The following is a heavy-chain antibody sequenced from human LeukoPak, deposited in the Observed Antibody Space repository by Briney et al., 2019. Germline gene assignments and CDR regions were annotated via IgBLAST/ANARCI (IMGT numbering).Heavy chain of an antibody. V-gene: IGHV3-23*01. CDR3: AKDRIAAAGKAEYFQH. CDR1: GLTFSTRP. D-gene: IGHD6-13*01. J-gene: IGHJ1*01. Sequence: GGSLRLSCEASGLTFSTRPMCWVRQAPGKGLEWVSAISGSGGSTHYADSVKGRFTISRDNSKNTLYLQMNSLRAEDTAVYYCAKDRIAAAGKAEYFQHWGQGTLVTVSS. CDR2: ISGSGGST.